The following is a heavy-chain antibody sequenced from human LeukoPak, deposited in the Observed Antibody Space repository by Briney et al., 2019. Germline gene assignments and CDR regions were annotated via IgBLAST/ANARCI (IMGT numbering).Heavy chain of an antibody. D-gene: IGHD1-26*01. V-gene: IGHV3-48*03. Sequence: GGSLRLSCAASGFTVSSYEMNWVRQAPGKGLEWVSYISSSGGTINYADSVKGRFTISRDNAKNSLYLQMNSLRAEDTAVYYCARVVGATTLDYWGQGTLVTVSS. CDR2: ISSSGGTI. CDR3: ARVVGATTLDY. CDR1: GFTVSSYE. J-gene: IGHJ4*02.